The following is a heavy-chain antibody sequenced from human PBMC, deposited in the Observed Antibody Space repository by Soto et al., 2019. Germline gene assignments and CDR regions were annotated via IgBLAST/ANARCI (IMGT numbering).Heavy chain of an antibody. CDR2: INGGGSSI. CDR3: ATPIEDSSSGNYYFDV. Sequence: EVQLLESGGGLVQPGGSLRLSCAASGFTFSSYAMSWVRQAPGKGPEWLSYINGGGSSIYYADSVKGRFTISRDNAKNSLYLQMNSLRGEDSAVYYCATPIEDSSSGNYYFDVWGRGTLVTVSS. D-gene: IGHD6-19*01. CDR1: GFTFSSYA. J-gene: IGHJ2*01. V-gene: IGHV3-48*03.